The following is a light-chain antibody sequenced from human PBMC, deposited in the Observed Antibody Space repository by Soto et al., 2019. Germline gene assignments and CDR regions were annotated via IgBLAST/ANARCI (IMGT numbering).Light chain of an antibody. CDR3: QVWDSSRDHVV. J-gene: IGLJ2*01. V-gene: IGLV3-21*04. CDR1: NIGSKN. CDR2: YES. Sequence: SSELTQPPSVSVAPGKTARITCGGNNIGSKNVHWYQQKPGQAPVLVIYYESDRPSGIPERFSGSNSGNTATLTISRVDAGDEADYYCQVWDSSRDHVVFGGGTKVTVL.